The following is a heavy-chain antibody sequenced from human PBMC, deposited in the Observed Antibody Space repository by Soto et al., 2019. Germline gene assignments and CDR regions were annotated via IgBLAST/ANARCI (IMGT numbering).Heavy chain of an antibody. CDR3: ARGLYSSGWSWFDP. CDR2: TYYRSKWYN. D-gene: IGHD6-19*01. J-gene: IGHJ5*02. CDR1: GDSVSSNSAA. Sequence: SQTLSLTCAISGDSVSSNSAAWNWIRQSPSRGLEWLGRTYYRSKWYNDYAVSVKSRITINPDTSKNQFSLQLNSVTTEDTAVYYCARGLYSSGWSWFDPWGQGTLVTVSS. V-gene: IGHV6-1*01.